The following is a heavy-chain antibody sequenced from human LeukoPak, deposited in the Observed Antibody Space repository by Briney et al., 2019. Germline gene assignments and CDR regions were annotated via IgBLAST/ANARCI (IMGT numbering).Heavy chain of an antibody. Sequence: GESLQISCKGSGYSFTSYWIGWVRQMPGKGLEWMGIIYPGDSDTRYSPSYQGQVTISADKSNSTAYLQWSSLKASDTAMYYCARGTGVRYCSNGVCYTSDYWGQGTLVTVSS. CDR1: GYSFTSYW. CDR3: ARGTGVRYCSNGVCYTSDY. J-gene: IGHJ4*02. CDR2: IYPGDSDT. V-gene: IGHV5-51*01. D-gene: IGHD2-8*01.